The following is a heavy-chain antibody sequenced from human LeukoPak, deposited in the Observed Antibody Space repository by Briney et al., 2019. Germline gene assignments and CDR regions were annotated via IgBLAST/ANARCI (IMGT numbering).Heavy chain of an antibody. Sequence: GGSLRLSCATSGFTFSAYWLTWVRQAPGKGLEWVANIKEDGSEKYYVDSMKGRITISRDNAKNSLYLQMNSLRAEDTAVYFCARINSGRFLCDSLDYWGQGILVTVSS. J-gene: IGHJ4*02. D-gene: IGHD1-26*01. CDR3: ARINSGRFLCDSLDY. CDR1: GFTFSAYW. V-gene: IGHV3-7*03. CDR2: IKEDGSEK.